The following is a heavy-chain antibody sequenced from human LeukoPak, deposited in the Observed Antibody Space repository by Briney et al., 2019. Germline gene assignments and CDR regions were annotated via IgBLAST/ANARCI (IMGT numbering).Heavy chain of an antibody. CDR2: ISWNRGSI. V-gene: IGHV3-9*01. J-gene: IGHJ6*02. CDR1: GFTFDDYA. CDR3: ARDRSSSGWYHGMDV. D-gene: IGHD6-19*01. Sequence: PGGSLRLSCAASGFTFDDYAMHWVRQAPGKGLEWVSGISWNRGSIGYADSVKGRFTISRDNAKNSLYLQMNSLRTEDTALYYCARDRSSSGWYHGMDVWGQGTTVTVSS.